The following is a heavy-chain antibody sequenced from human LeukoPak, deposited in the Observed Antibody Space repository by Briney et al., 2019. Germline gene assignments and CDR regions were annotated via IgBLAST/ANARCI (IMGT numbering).Heavy chain of an antibody. J-gene: IGHJ4*02. V-gene: IGHV3-13*01. CDR1: GFTFSDHA. Sequence: GGSLRLSCAASGFTFSDHAMHWVRQATGKGLEWVSAVGIAADTFYPGSVKGRFTISRENAKNSLYLHMNNLRVEDTAVYYCARAGSHWHYVYWGQGTVVTVSS. CDR2: VGIAADT. D-gene: IGHD3-10*01. CDR3: ARAGSHWHYVY.